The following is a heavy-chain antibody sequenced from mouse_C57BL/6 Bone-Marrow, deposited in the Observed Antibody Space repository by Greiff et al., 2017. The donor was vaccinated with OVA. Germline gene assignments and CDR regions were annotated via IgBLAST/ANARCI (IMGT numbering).Heavy chain of an antibody. CDR1: GYTFTSYW. CDR3: ARSGDYDAWFAY. J-gene: IGHJ3*01. Sequence: QVHVKQPGAELVRPGSSVKLSCKASGYTFTSYWMDWVKQRPGQGLEWIGNIYPSDSETHYNQKFKDKATLTVDKSSSTAYMQLSSLTSEDSAVYYCARSGDYDAWFAYWGQGTLVTVSA. V-gene: IGHV1-61*01. D-gene: IGHD2-4*01. CDR2: IYPSDSET.